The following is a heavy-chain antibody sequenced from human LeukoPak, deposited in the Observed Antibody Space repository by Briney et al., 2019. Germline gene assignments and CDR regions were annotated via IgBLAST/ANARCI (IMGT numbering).Heavy chain of an antibody. CDR1: GFTFSDYA. CDR3: AKSFTQAGAFDY. D-gene: IGHD6-13*01. V-gene: IGHV3-23*01. CDR2: LSGNGGTI. Sequence: GGSLRLSCAASGFTFSDYAMTWVRQAPGKGLEWVSTLSGNGGTIFYADSVKGRFTISRDNSKNTLYLQMNSLRAEDTAVYYCAKSFTQAGAFDYWGQGTLVTVSS. J-gene: IGHJ4*02.